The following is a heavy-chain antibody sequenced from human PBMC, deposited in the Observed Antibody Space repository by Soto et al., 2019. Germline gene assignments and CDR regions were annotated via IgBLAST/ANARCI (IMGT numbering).Heavy chain of an antibody. Sequence: PGGSLRLSCAASGFTFSSYWMHWVRQAPGKGLVWVSRINSDGSSTSYADSVKGRFTISRDNAKNTLYLQMNSLRAEDTAVYYCVRTSRVVADATREAYWGRGTLVTVSS. V-gene: IGHV3-74*01. CDR3: VRTSRVVADATREAY. J-gene: IGHJ4*02. CDR2: INSDGSST. D-gene: IGHD2-15*01. CDR1: GFTFSSYW.